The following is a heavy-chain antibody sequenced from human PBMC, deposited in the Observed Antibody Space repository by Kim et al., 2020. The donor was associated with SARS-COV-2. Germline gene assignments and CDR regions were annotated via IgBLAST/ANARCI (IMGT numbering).Heavy chain of an antibody. CDR1: GYTFSKYV. J-gene: IGHJ5*02. D-gene: IGHD2-21*02. V-gene: IGHV7-4-1*02. CDR2: INTKTGNP. CDR3: ARAPVAYCGGACYVWFDP. Sequence: ASVKVSCKASGYTFSKYVMSWVRQAPGQWLEWLGWINTKTGNPKYAQGFTGRFVFSLDTSVSTAYLQISDLKPEDTAVYYCARAPVAYCGGACYVWFDPWGQGTLVTVSS.